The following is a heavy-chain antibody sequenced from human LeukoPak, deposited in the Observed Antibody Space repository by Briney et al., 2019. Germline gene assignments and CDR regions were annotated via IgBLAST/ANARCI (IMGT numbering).Heavy chain of an antibody. Sequence: GESLKISCKGSGYRFSSYWIGWVRQMPGKSLEWMGIIYPGDSDTRYSPSFQGQVTISADKSITTAYLQWSSLRASDTAMYYCARLQGGNSGYFNYWGQGTLVTVSS. V-gene: IGHV5-51*01. CDR2: IYPGDSDT. CDR3: ARLQGGNSGYFNY. J-gene: IGHJ4*02. D-gene: IGHD4-23*01. CDR1: GYRFSSYW.